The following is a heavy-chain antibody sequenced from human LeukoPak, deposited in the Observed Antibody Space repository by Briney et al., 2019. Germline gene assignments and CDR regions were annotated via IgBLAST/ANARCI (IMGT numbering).Heavy chain of an antibody. V-gene: IGHV3-48*02. CDR2: ISSSGSTI. CDR1: GFAFSSYN. CDR3: ARLEYYYVSGNYYKLFDY. D-gene: IGHD3-10*01. Sequence: GGSLRLSCAASGFAFSSYNMNWVRQAPGKGLEWVSDISSSGSTIYFADSVKGRFTISRDNAKNSLYLQMNSLRDEDTAVYYCARLEYYYVSGNYYKLFDYWGQGTLVTVCS. J-gene: IGHJ4*02.